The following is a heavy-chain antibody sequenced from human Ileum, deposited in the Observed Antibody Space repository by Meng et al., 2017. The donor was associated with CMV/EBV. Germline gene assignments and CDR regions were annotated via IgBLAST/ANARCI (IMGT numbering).Heavy chain of an antibody. J-gene: IGHJ4*02. CDR2: IDTNTGNP. CDR1: GYNFTSNN. CDR3: ARGGLSGRYFDY. D-gene: IGHD1-26*01. V-gene: IGHV7-4-1*02. Sequence: QVQLVQSGSELKKPGASVKGSCRASGYNFTSNNVIWVRQAPGQRPEWMGWIDTNTGNPTYAQGFTGRFVFSLDISVSTTYLQISSLKAEDTAVYYCARGGLSGRYFDYWGQGTLVTVSS.